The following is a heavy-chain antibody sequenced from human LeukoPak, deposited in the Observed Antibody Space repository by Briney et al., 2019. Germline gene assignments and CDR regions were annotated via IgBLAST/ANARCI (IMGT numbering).Heavy chain of an antibody. CDR1: GGSFSGYY. J-gene: IGHJ5*02. D-gene: IGHD6-19*01. V-gene: IGHV4-34*01. CDR2: IYYSGNT. CDR3: ARRRAGRDWFDP. Sequence: SETLSLTCAVYGGSFSGYYWSWIRQPPGQGLEWIGSIYYSGNTYYNPSLKSRVTISVDTSKNRFSLKLSSVTATDTAVYYCARRRAGRDWFDPWGQGTLVTVSS.